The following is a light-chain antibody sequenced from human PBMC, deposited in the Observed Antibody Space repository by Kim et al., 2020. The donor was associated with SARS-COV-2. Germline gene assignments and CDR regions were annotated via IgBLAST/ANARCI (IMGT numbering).Light chain of an antibody. Sequence: YELTQPPSVSVAPGKTARITCGGNNIGSKSVHWYQQKPGQAPVLVIYYDSDRPSGIPERFSGSNSGNTATLTISRVEAGDEADYYCQVWDSSSDHSYVFGTGTKVTVL. CDR3: QVWDSSSDHSYV. V-gene: IGLV3-21*04. CDR1: NIGSKS. CDR2: YDS. J-gene: IGLJ1*01.